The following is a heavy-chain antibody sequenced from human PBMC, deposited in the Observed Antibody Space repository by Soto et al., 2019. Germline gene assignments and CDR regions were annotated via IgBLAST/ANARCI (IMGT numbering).Heavy chain of an antibody. CDR1: GGSISPYF. CDR2: IYYSGST. D-gene: IGHD6-25*01. V-gene: IGHV4-59*01. CDR3: GRGAGSSSGDF. Sequence: QVQLQESGPGLVKPSETLALTCAVSGGSISPYFWSWIRQPPGKGLEWLGYIYYSGSTSYNPSLKSRVIISVDTSKNQFSLNLSSVTAADTAVYYCGRGAGSSSGDFWGQGTLVTVSS. J-gene: IGHJ4*02.